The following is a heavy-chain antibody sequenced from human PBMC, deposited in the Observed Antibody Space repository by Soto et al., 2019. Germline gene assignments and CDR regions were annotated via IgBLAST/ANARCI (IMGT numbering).Heavy chain of an antibody. CDR1: GFSFSSSY. CDR3: AREEHDLGL. D-gene: IGHD1-1*01. Sequence: EEQLVESGGTLVQPGGSLRLSCAASGFSFSSSYMNWVRQAPGRGLEWVSYIGTTGTALYYADAVKGRFTISRDNAKNSLFLQMDSLRDEDTAVYYCAREEHDLGLWGRGTLVIVSS. J-gene: IGHJ2*01. V-gene: IGHV3-48*02. CDR2: IGTTGTAL.